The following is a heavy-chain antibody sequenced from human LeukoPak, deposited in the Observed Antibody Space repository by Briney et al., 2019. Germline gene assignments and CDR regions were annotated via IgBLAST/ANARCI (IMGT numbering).Heavy chain of an antibody. CDR2: IYPGDSDT. Sequence: GESLKISCKGFGYSFTTYWIGWVRQMPGKGLEWMGIIYPGDSDTRYSPSFQGQVTISADKSISTAYLQWSSLRASDTAIYYCARRWYDSSGYSRHFDYWGQGTLVTVSS. CDR1: GYSFTTYW. J-gene: IGHJ4*02. CDR3: ARRWYDSSGYSRHFDY. D-gene: IGHD3-22*01. V-gene: IGHV5-51*01.